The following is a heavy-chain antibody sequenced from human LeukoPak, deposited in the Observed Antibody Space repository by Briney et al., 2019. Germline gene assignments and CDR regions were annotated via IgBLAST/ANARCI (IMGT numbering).Heavy chain of an antibody. CDR1: GYTFTGYY. Sequence: GASVKVSCKAFGYTFTGYYMHWVRQAPGQGLEWMGWINPNSGGTNYAQKFQGRVTMTRDTSISTAYMELSRLRSDDTAVYYCARGLLWFGALFPYYFDYWGQGTLVTVSS. V-gene: IGHV1-2*02. J-gene: IGHJ4*02. D-gene: IGHD3-10*01. CDR3: ARGLLWFGALFPYYFDY. CDR2: INPNSGGT.